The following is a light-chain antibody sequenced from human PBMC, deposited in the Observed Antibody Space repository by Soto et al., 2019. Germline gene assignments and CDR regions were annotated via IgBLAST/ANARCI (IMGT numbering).Light chain of an antibody. V-gene: IGLV2-14*01. Sequence: QSALTQPASVSGSPGQSITISCTGTSSDVGGYNYVSWYQQHPGKAPKLMIYEVSNRPSGVSNRFSGSNSGNTASLTISGLQAEDEADYYCSSYTSSSIPYVFGTGTKLTVL. CDR2: EVS. CDR3: SSYTSSSIPYV. J-gene: IGLJ1*01. CDR1: SSDVGGYNY.